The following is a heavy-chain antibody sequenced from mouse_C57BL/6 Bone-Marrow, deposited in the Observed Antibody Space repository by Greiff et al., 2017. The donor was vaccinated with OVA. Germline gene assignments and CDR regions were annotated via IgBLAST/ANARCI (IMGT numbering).Heavy chain of an antibody. CDR1: GFSLTSYG. CDR2: IWSDGST. J-gene: IGHJ3*01. D-gene: IGHD2-4*01. CDR3: ARNRHYDYGGFAY. Sequence: VQLVESGPGLVAPSQSLSITCTVSGFSLTSYGVHWVRQPPGKGLEWLVVIWSDGSTTYNSALKSRLSISKDNSKSQVFFKMNSLQTDDTAVYYYARNRHYDYGGFAYWGQGTLVTVSA. V-gene: IGHV2-6*02.